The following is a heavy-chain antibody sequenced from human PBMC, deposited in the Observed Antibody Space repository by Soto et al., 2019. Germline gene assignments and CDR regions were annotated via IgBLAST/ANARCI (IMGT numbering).Heavy chain of an antibody. Sequence: GESLKISCKGSGYSFIDYWIGLVRQVPGKGLEWMGVIYPGDSDTRYSPSFQGQVTISADKSISTAYLQWSSLKASDTAMYYCARHLAVAARYGMDVWGQGTTVTVSS. CDR3: ARHLAVAARYGMDV. J-gene: IGHJ6*02. V-gene: IGHV5-51*01. CDR1: GYSFIDYW. CDR2: IYPGDSDT. D-gene: IGHD6-19*01.